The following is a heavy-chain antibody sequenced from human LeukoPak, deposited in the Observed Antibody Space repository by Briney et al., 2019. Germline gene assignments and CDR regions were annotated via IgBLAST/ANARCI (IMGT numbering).Heavy chain of an antibody. D-gene: IGHD3-22*01. J-gene: IGHJ1*01. CDR3: ARDHDYYDSSGYPEYFQH. CDR2: ISSSSSYI. CDR1: GFTLSSYW. V-gene: IGHV3-21*01. Sequence: GGSLRLSCVVSGFTLSSYWMHWVRQAPGKGLVWVSSISSSSSYIYYADSVKGRFTISRDNAKNSLYLQMNSLRAEDTAVYYCARDHDYYDSSGYPEYFQHWGQGTLVTVSS.